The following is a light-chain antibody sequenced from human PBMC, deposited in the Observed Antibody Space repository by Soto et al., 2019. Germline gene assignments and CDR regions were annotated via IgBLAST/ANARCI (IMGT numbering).Light chain of an antibody. CDR2: GAS. CDR3: QQYEKWPWT. CDR1: QSVSSD. J-gene: IGKJ1*01. Sequence: EIVMTQSPATLSVSPGERATLSCRASQSVSSDLAWYQQKPGQAPRLFIYGASTRATGIPARFGGSGSGTEFTLTISSLQSEDFAVYYCQQYEKWPWTFGQGTKVEIK. V-gene: IGKV3-15*01.